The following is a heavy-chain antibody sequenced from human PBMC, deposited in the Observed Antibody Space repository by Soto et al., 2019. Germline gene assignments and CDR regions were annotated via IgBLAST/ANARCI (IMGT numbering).Heavy chain of an antibody. CDR3: AKDNCSGGSCYSRFTSSAFDI. J-gene: IGHJ3*02. D-gene: IGHD2-15*01. CDR1: GFTFSSYG. V-gene: IGHV3-30*18. CDR2: ISYDGSNK. Sequence: GGSLRLSCAASGFTFSSYGMHWVRQAPGKGLEWVAVISYDGSNKYYADSVKGRFTISRDNSKNTLHLQMNSLRAEDTAVYYCAKDNCSGGSCYSRFTSSAFDIWGQGTMVTVSS.